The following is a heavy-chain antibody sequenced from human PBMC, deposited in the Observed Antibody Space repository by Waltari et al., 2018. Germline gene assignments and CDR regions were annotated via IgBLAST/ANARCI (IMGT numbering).Heavy chain of an antibody. J-gene: IGHJ2*01. Sequence: EVQLVESGGGLVQPGGSLRLSCAASGFTYSVYWRHWVRQAPGKGLVWVSRSNSDGSSTSYADSVKGRFTISKDNAKNTVYLQMNSLRAEDTAIYYCARGARRTTVTTGWWYFDLWGRGTLVTVSS. CDR3: ARGARRTTVTTGWWYFDL. CDR2: SNSDGSST. CDR1: GFTYSVYW. D-gene: IGHD4-17*01. V-gene: IGHV3-74*01.